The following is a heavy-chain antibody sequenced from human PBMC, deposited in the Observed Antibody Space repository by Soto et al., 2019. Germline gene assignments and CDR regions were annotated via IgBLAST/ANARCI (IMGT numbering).Heavy chain of an antibody. J-gene: IGHJ5*02. D-gene: IGHD5-18*01. CDR1: DGSISSGDYY. CDR2: IYYSGST. V-gene: IGHV4-30-4*01. CDR3: ARGRGYSYGLDP. Sequence: PSETLSLTCTFSDGSISSGDYYLSLLHQPPGKGLEWIGYIYYSGSTYYNPSLKSRVTISVDTSKNQFSLKLSSVTAADTAVYYCARGRGYSYGLDPWGQGSLVTVSS.